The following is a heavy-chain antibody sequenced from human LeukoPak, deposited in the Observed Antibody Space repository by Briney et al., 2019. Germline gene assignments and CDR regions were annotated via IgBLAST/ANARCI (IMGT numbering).Heavy chain of an antibody. J-gene: IGHJ4*02. CDR1: GYTFTSYD. CDR2: MNPNSGNT. Sequence: ASVKVSCKASGYTFTSYDINWVRQATGQGLEWMGWMNPNSGNTGYAQKFQGRVTITRNTSISTAYMELSSLRSEDTAVYYCARGGIVRVFGVVIIRYFDYWGQGTLVTVSS. CDR3: ARGGIVRVFGVVIIRYFDY. V-gene: IGHV1-8*03. D-gene: IGHD3-3*01.